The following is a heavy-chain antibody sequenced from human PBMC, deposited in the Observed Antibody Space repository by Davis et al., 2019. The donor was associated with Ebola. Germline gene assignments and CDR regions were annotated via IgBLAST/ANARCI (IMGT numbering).Heavy chain of an antibody. J-gene: IGHJ4*02. V-gene: IGHV4-34*01. CDR1: GGSFSGYY. Sequence: MPSETLSLTCAVYGGSFSGYYWSWIRQPPGKGPEWIGEIYHSGSTNYNPSLKSRVTISVDKSKNQFSLKLRSVTAADTAVYYCARDGESGSYTYYFDYWGQGTLVTVSS. D-gene: IGHD1-26*01. CDR2: IYHSGST. CDR3: ARDGESGSYTYYFDY.